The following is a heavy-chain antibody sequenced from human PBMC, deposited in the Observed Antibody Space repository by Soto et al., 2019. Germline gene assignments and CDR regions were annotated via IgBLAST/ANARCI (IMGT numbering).Heavy chain of an antibody. J-gene: IGHJ3*02. CDR1: GYPVTAYY. Sequence: QLHLVQSGAVVKKPGASVTVSCSASGYPVTAYYMHWVRQAPGRGLEWMGGINPATGAAKYTQTLQGRVTMTRDRSPRTGFMEMSGLTSEDTAVFYRARGGGVGVAGSAAFDMWGQGTLVTVSS. D-gene: IGHD3-3*01. CDR2: INPATGAA. V-gene: IGHV1-2*02. CDR3: ARGGGVGVAGSAAFDM.